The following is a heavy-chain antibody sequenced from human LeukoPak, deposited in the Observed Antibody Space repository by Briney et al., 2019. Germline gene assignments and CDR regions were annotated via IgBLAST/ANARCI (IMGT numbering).Heavy chain of an antibody. CDR3: ARDRSGSGNYYYYGMDV. CDR1: GFTFSSYG. V-gene: IGHV3-33*01. CDR2: IWYDGSNK. Sequence: PGGSLRLSCAASGFTFSSYGMHWVRQAPGKGLEWVAVIWYDGSNKYYADSVKGQFTISRDNSKSTLYLQMNSLRAEDTAVYYCARDRSGSGNYYYYGMDVWGQGTTVTVSS. D-gene: IGHD3-10*01. J-gene: IGHJ6*02.